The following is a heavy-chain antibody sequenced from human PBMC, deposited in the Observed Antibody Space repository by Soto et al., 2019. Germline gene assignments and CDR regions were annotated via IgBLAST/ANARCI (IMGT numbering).Heavy chain of an antibody. V-gene: IGHV1-46*01. Sequence: ASVKVSCKASGYTFTSYYMHWVRQAPGQGLEWMGIINPSGGSTSYAQKFQGRVTMTRDTSTSTVYMELSSLRSEDTAVYYCASVAKKNDPFDYWGQGTLVTVSS. J-gene: IGHJ4*02. D-gene: IGHD1-1*01. CDR1: GYTFTSYY. CDR3: ASVAKKNDPFDY. CDR2: INPSGGST.